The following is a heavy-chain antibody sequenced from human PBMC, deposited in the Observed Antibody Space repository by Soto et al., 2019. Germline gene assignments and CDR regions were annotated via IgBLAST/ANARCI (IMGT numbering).Heavy chain of an antibody. D-gene: IGHD3-9*01. V-gene: IGHV3-23*01. CDR1: GFTFSSHA. Sequence: EVQLLESGGGLVQPGGSLRLSCAASGFTFSSHAMSWVRQAPGKGLEWVSGVSGSGSATYYSDPVKGRFTISRDNSKNTLYVQMNSLRAEDTAVYFCAKHLDDILTGHDFWGQGTLVAVSS. CDR2: VSGSGSAT. CDR3: AKHLDDILTGHDF. J-gene: IGHJ4*02.